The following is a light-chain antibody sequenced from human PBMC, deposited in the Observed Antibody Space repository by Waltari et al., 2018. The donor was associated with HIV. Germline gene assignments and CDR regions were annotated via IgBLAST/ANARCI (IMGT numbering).Light chain of an antibody. Sequence: QSALTQPHSVSGSLGQSVTIPCNGTSSDVGNNNFVSWYQQHPGSAPKLLIYDVLKRPSGVSRRFSSSKSDNTASLTISGLRIDDEADYFCCSYTDTYTWIFGGGTSLTV. J-gene: IGLJ2*01. CDR2: DVL. CDR3: CSYTDTYTWI. CDR1: SSDVGNNNF. V-gene: IGLV2-11*01.